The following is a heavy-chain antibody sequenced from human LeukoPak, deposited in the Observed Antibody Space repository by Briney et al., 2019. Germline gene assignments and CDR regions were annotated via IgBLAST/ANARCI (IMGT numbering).Heavy chain of an antibody. CDR3: ASAFCSGGGCYQHYFDY. D-gene: IGHD2-15*01. J-gene: IGHJ4*02. CDR1: GFTFSNYG. CDR2: VSSSSTYI. V-gene: IGHV3-21*01. Sequence: GGSLRLSCAASGFTFSNYGMNWVRQAPGKGLEWVSSVSSSSTYIYYADSVKGRFTISRDNAKNSLYLQMGSLRAEDTAVYYCASAFCSGGGCYQHYFDYWGQGTLVTVSS.